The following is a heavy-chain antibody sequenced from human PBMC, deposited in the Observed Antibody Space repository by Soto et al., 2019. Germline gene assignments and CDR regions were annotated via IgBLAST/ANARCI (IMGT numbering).Heavy chain of an antibody. J-gene: IGHJ5*02. CDR2: TYPTGNP. CDR1: GETNSTGGYT. D-gene: IGHD4-17*01. CDR3: ARETYGDYVGYVDP. Sequence: QLQLQESGSRLVKSSETLSLTCDVSGETNSTGGYTWAWIRQPPGKALEWIAHTYPTGNPYYNPSLKSLVIVAVDRSKNQFSLKVRCVTAADTAVSYGARETYGDYVGYVDPWGQGIQVTVSS. V-gene: IGHV4-30-2*01.